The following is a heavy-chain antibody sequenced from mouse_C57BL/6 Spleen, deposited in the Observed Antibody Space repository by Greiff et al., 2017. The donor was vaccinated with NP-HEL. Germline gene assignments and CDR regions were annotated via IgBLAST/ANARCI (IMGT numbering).Heavy chain of an antibody. CDR2: ISSGSSTI. CDR1: GFTFSDYG. J-gene: IGHJ3*01. V-gene: IGHV5-17*01. CDR3: ATGPAWFAY. Sequence: DVKLVESGGGLVKPGGSLKLSCAASGFTFSDYGMHWVRQAPEKGLEWVAYISSGSSTIYYADTVKGRFTISRDNAKNTLFLQMTSLRSEDTAMYYCATGPAWFAYWGQGTLVTVSA.